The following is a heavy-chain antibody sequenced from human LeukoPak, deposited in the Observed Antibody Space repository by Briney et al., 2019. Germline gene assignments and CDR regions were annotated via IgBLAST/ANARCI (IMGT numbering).Heavy chain of an antibody. Sequence: ASVKVSCKVSGYTLTELSMHWVRQAPGKGLEWMGGFDPEDGETIYAQKFQGRVTMTEDTSTDTAYMELSSLRSEDTAVYYCARGIMVPYYYGMDVWGQGTTVTVSS. D-gene: IGHD3-10*01. CDR2: FDPEDGET. CDR3: ARGIMVPYYYGMDV. CDR1: GYTLTELS. V-gene: IGHV1-24*01. J-gene: IGHJ6*02.